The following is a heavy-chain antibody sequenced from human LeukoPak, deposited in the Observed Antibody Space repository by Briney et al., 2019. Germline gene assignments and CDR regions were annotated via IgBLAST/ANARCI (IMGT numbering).Heavy chain of an antibody. V-gene: IGHV1-24*01. CDR1: GYTLSELS. CDR3: ATAVIMVRGVIITNPSDYYGMDV. D-gene: IGHD3-10*01. CDR2: FDLEDAET. Sequence: ASVNLSFKVSGYTLSELSMRWVRQAPGKRLEKMGGFDLEDAETIYVQQLQGTFTTTEDTSTDTAYMELSSLRSEDTAVYYCATAVIMVRGVIITNPSDYYGMDVWGQGTTVTVAS. J-gene: IGHJ6*02.